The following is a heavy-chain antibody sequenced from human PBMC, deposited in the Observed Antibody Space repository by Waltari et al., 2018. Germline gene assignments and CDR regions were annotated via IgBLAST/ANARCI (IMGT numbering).Heavy chain of an antibody. CDR3: ATWTGGSLGAFDN. J-gene: IGHJ3*02. Sequence: EVQLVESGGGLIQPGGSLRLSCEVSGFTVSITSIGWVRQAPGKGLEWGSVIYSGGDTYDADAVRGRFTISRDNSKNTLYLQMNSLRVEDTALYYCATWTGGSLGAFDNWGQGTMVTVSS. CDR2: IYSGGDT. V-gene: IGHV3-53*01. CDR1: GFTVSITS. D-gene: IGHD7-27*01.